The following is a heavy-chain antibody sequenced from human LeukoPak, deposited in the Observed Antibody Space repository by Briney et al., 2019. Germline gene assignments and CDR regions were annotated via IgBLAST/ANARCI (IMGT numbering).Heavy chain of an antibody. CDR2: ISSSSSHT. CDR1: GFTFSDYY. J-gene: IGHJ3*02. CDR3: ARGDNSAFDI. Sequence: GGSLRLSCAAPGFTFSDYYITWIRQAPGKGLEWVSYISSSSSHTNYADSVNGRFTIPRDNAKNSLYLQMNSLRAEDTAVYYCARGDNSAFDIWGQGTMVTVSS. D-gene: IGHD3-22*01. V-gene: IGHV3-11*06.